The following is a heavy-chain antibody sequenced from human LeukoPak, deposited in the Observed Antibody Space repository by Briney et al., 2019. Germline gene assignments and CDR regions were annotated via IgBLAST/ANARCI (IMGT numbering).Heavy chain of an antibody. D-gene: IGHD1-26*01. CDR3: ARVIIVGATGI. V-gene: IGHV3-48*03. Sequence: GGSLCLSCAASGFFFSSYEWNWVRQAPGKGLEWISYISSGGSTVHYADSVKGRFTISRDNAKNSLYLQMNSLRAEDTAVYYCARVIIVGATGIWGQGTVVTVSS. J-gene: IGHJ3*02. CDR1: GFFFSSYE. CDR2: ISSGGSTV.